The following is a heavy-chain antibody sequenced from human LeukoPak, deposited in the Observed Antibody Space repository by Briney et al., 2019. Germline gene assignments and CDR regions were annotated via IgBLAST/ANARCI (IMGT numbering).Heavy chain of an antibody. CDR3: ASSYYDSSGYYYVTEYFQH. V-gene: IGHV4-59*08. J-gene: IGHJ1*01. CDR1: GGSISSYY. Sequence: PSETLSLTCTVSGGSISSYYWSWIRQPPGKGLEWIGYIYYSGSTNYNPSLKSRVTISVDTSKNQFSLKLSSVTAADTAVYYCASSYYDSSGYYYVTEYFQHWGQGTLVTVSS. D-gene: IGHD3-22*01. CDR2: IYYSGST.